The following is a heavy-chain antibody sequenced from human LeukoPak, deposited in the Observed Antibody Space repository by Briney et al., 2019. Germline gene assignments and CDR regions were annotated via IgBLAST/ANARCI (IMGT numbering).Heavy chain of an antibody. J-gene: IGHJ5*02. CDR3: ARGVVTPGWFDP. CDR1: GGTFSSYA. V-gene: IGHV1-69*04. Sequence: ASVKVSCKASGGTFSSYAISWVRQAPGQGLEWMGRIIPIFGIANYAQKFQGRVTITADKSTSTAYMELSSLRSEDTAVYYCARGVVTPGWFDPWGQGTLVTVSS. D-gene: IGHD4-23*01. CDR2: IIPIFGIA.